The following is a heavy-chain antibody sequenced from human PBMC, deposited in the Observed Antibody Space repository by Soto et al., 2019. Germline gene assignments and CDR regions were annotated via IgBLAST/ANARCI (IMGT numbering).Heavy chain of an antibody. D-gene: IGHD3-3*02. CDR2: IYYSGST. J-gene: IGHJ5*02. V-gene: IGHV4-39*01. CDR1: GGSISSSSYY. CDR3: ASPTIAFYNWFDP. Sequence: QLQLQESGPGLVKPSETLSLTCTVSGGSISSSSYYWGWIRQPPGKGLEWIGSIYYSGSTYYNPSLKMRVTISLDTSKNQFSLKLTSVTAADTAVYYCASPTIAFYNWFDPWGQGTLVTVSS.